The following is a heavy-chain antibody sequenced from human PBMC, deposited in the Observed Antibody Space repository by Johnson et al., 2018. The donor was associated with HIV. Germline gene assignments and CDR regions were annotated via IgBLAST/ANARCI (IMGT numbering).Heavy chain of an antibody. CDR3: VGGSPDDAFDI. J-gene: IGHJ3*02. V-gene: IGHV3-33*08. D-gene: IGHD3-16*01. CDR1: GFTVSSNY. CDR2: IWYDGSNK. Sequence: VQLVESGGGVVRPGGSLRLSCAASGFTVSSNYMSWVRQAPGKGLEWVAVIWYDGSNKYYADSVKGRFTISRDNSKNTLYLQMNSLRAEDTAVYYCVGGSPDDAFDIWGQGTMVTVSS.